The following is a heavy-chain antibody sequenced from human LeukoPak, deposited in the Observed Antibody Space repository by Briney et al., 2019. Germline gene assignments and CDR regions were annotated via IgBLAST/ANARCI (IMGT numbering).Heavy chain of an antibody. Sequence: GGSLRLSCAASGFNSGNYWMSWVRQAPGQRLEWLANIKQDGIETFYLDSVKGRFTISRDSARNSVYLQMNSLRADETAVYFCARFIASPGPDAFDIWGQGTLVTVSS. CDR3: ARFIASPGPDAFDI. D-gene: IGHD6-13*01. V-gene: IGHV3-7*01. CDR2: IKQDGIET. CDR1: GFNSGNYW. J-gene: IGHJ3*02.